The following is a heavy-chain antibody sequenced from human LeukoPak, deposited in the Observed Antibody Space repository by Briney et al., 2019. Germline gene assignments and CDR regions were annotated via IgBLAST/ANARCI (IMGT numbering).Heavy chain of an antibody. CDR3: ARAYYDILTGSRFDP. CDR2: IYYSGST. D-gene: IGHD3-9*01. CDR1: GGSISSGDYY. Sequence: SETLSLTCTVSGGSISSGDYYWSWIRQPPGKGLKWIGYIYYSGSTYYNPSLKSRVTISVDTSKNQFSLKLSSVTAADTAVYYCARAYYDILTGSRFDPWGQGTLVTVSS. J-gene: IGHJ5*02. V-gene: IGHV4-30-4*01.